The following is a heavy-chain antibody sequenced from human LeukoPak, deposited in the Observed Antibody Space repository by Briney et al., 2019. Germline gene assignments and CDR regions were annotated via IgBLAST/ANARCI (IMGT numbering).Heavy chain of an antibody. CDR2: IYYSGST. Sequence: SETLSLTCTVPGGSISSYYWSWIRQPPGEGLEWIGYIYYSGSTNYNPSLKSRVTISVDTSKNQFSLKLSSVTAADTAVYYCARAPYYDFWSGYYGGNWFDPWGQGTLVSVSS. J-gene: IGHJ5*02. D-gene: IGHD3-3*01. CDR1: GGSISSYY. CDR3: ARAPYYDFWSGYYGGNWFDP. V-gene: IGHV4-59*01.